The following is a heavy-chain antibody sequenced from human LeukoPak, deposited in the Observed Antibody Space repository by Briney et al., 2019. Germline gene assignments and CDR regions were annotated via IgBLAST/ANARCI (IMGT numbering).Heavy chain of an antibody. J-gene: IGHJ4*02. CDR1: GYTFTSYG. CDR2: ISAYNGNT. D-gene: IGHD6-19*01. V-gene: IGHV1-18*01. Sequence: ASVKVSCKASGYTFTSYGISWVRQAPGQGLEWMGWISAYNGNTNYAQKLQGRVTMTTDTSTSTAYMELRSLRSDDTAVYYRARAGQWLVRYYFDYWGQGTLVTVSS. CDR3: ARAGQWLVRYYFDY.